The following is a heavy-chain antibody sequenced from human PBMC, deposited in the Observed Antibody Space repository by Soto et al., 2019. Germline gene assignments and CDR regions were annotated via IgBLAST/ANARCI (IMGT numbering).Heavy chain of an antibody. CDR3: ARGPVDTAMVYGMDV. D-gene: IGHD5-18*01. V-gene: IGHV3-13*01. CDR2: IGTAGDT. J-gene: IGHJ6*02. CDR1: GFTFSSYD. Sequence: LSLTCAASGFTFSSYDMHWVRQATGKGLEWVSAIGTAGDTYYPGSVKGRFTISRENAKNSLYLQMNSLRAEDTAVYYCARGPVDTAMVYGMDVWGQGTTVTVSS.